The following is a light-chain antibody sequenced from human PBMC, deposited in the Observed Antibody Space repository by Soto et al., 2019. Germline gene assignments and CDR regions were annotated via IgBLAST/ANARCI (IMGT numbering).Light chain of an antibody. CDR3: QQYKT. J-gene: IGKJ2*01. CDR2: GAS. Sequence: EIVLTQSPGTLSLSPGERATLSCRASQSVSSSYLAWYKQKPGQSPRLLIYGASSRATGIPDRFSGSGSGTAFSLQIRRPQPADFAVNYCQQYKTFGQGTKLKIK. V-gene: IGKV3-20*01. CDR1: QSVSSSY.